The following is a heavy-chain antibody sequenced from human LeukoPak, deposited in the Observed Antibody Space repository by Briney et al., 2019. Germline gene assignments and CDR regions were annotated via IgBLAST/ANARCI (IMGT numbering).Heavy chain of an antibody. D-gene: IGHD6-19*01. CDR1: GLSVSSTY. Sequence: PGGSLRLSCAASGLSVSSTYMSWVRQAPGKGLEWVSVIYSGGSTYYADSVKGRFTISRDNSKNTLYLQMNSLRAEDTAVYYCATSIAVAATDYWGQGTLVTVSS. J-gene: IGHJ4*02. CDR3: ATSIAVAATDY. CDR2: IYSGGST. V-gene: IGHV3-66*01.